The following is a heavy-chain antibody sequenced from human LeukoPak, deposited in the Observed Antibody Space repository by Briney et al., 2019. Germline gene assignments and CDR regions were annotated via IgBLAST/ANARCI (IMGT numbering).Heavy chain of an antibody. Sequence: PGRSLRLSCAASGITFSDYGMHWVRQAPGKGLEWVAGMWNDGINKYYADSVKGRFTISRDNSKKIAYLQMNSLGAEDTAVYFCARDTNYDFWSGYSQPPDYWGQGTLVTVSS. D-gene: IGHD3-3*01. J-gene: IGHJ4*02. CDR1: GITFSDYG. CDR2: MWNDGINK. V-gene: IGHV3-33*01. CDR3: ARDTNYDFWSGYSQPPDY.